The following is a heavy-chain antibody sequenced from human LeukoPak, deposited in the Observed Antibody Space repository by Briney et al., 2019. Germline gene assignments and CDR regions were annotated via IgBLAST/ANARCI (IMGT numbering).Heavy chain of an antibody. CDR3: ARGYGSGSYYRSNWFDP. V-gene: IGHV1-2*04. J-gene: IGHJ5*02. Sequence: GASVKVSCKASGYTFTGYYMHWVRQAPGQGLEWMGWINPNSGGTNYAQKFQGWVTMTRDTSISTAYMELSRLRTDDTAVYYCARGYGSGSYYRSNWFDPWGQGTLVTVSS. D-gene: IGHD3-10*01. CDR2: INPNSGGT. CDR1: GYTFTGYY.